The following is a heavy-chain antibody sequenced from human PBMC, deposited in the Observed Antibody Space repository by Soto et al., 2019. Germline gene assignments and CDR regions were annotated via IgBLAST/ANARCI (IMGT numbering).Heavy chain of an antibody. J-gene: IGHJ6*02. V-gene: IGHV3-30*18. D-gene: IGHD6-6*01. CDR1: GFTFSSYG. Sequence: HPGGSLRLSCAASGFTFSSYGMHWVRQAPGKGLEWVAVISYDGSNKYYADSVKGRFTISRDNSKNTLYLQMNSLRAEDTAVYYCAKPRAARPYYYYYYGMDVWGQGTTVTVSS. CDR3: AKPRAARPYYYYYYGMDV. CDR2: ISYDGSNK.